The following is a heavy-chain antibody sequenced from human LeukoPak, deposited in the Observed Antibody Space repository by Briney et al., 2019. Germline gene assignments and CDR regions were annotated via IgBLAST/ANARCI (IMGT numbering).Heavy chain of an antibody. D-gene: IGHD6-13*01. V-gene: IGHV4-34*01. CDR1: GGSFSDYY. CDR3: ARCGSNSFFIEY. J-gene: IGHJ4*02. Sequence: PSETLSLTCAVYGGSFSDYYWSWIRKPPGKRLEWIGEIKRSGSTNYNPSLKSRVTIAVDTSKNQLSLTLRSVTAADTAVYYCARCGSNSFFIEYWGQGTLVTVSS. CDR2: IKRSGST.